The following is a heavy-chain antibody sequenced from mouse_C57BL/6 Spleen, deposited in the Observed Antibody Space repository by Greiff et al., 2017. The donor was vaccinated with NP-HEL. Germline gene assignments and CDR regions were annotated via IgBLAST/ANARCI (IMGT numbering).Heavy chain of an antibody. CDR2: ISSGSSTI. CDR1: GFTFSDYG. D-gene: IGHD1-1*01. Sequence: DVKLVESGGGLVKPGGSLKLSCAASGFTFSDYGMHWVRQAPEKGLEWVAYISSGSSTIYYADTVKGRFTISRDNAKNTLFLQMTSLRAEDTAMYYCARRDYGSSRYYAMDYWGQGTSVTVSS. J-gene: IGHJ4*01. CDR3: ARRDYGSSRYYAMDY. V-gene: IGHV5-17*01.